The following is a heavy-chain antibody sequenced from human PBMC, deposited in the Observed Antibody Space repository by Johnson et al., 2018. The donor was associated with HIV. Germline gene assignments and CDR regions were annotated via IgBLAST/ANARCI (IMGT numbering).Heavy chain of an antibody. J-gene: IGHJ3*02. CDR2: IGTAGDT. D-gene: IGHD4-23*01. Sequence: VQLVESGGGVVRPGGSLKLSCAASGFTLDDYALLWVRQGPGNGLEWVSAIGTAGDTYYPGSVQGRFTISRENAKNSLYLQMNSLRAGDTAVYYCARAFLATDYGGMWAFDIWGQGTMVTVSS. CDR3: ARAFLATDYGGMWAFDI. V-gene: IGHV3-13*01. CDR1: GFTLDDYA.